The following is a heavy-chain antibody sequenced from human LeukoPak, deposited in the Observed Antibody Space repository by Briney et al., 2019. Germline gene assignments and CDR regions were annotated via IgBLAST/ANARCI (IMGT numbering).Heavy chain of an antibody. D-gene: IGHD7-27*01. V-gene: IGHV3-11*04. CDR2: ITDSGRDM. Sequence: GGSLRLSCAASGFTFSDHYMSWFRQAPGKGLEWISYITDSGRDMSYTDSVKGRFTISRDNAKNSLFLQMNSLRAEDTAVYFCGRGHWGIDYWGQGTLVTVSS. CDR1: GFTFSDHY. J-gene: IGHJ4*02. CDR3: GRGHWGIDY.